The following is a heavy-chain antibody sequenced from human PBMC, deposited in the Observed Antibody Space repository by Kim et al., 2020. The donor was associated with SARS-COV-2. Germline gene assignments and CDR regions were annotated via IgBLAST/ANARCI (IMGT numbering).Heavy chain of an antibody. D-gene: IGHD3-9*01. V-gene: IGHV5-10-1*01. J-gene: IGHJ5*02. Sequence: GESLKISCKGSGYSFTSYWISWVRQMPGKGLEWMGRIDPSDSYTNYSPSFQGHVTISADKSISTAYLQWSSLKASDTAMYYCARHEESTYYDILTGYSLNWFDPWGQGTLVTVSS. CDR2: IDPSDSYT. CDR3: ARHEESTYYDILTGYSLNWFDP. CDR1: GYSFTSYW.